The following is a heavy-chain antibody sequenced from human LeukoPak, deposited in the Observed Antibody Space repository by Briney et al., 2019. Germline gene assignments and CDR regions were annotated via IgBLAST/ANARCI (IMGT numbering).Heavy chain of an antibody. CDR3: AKDIGELLPGTMDV. D-gene: IGHD1-26*01. CDR2: ISWNSGSI. Sequence: PVRSLRLSCAASGFTFYDYAMQWVPEAPGEGLEWVSGISWNSGSIRYADSVKGRFTISRDNAKNSLYLQMNSLRAEDTALYYCAKDIGELLPGTMDVWGKGTTATVYS. CDR1: GFTFYDYA. J-gene: IGHJ6*03. V-gene: IGHV3-9*01.